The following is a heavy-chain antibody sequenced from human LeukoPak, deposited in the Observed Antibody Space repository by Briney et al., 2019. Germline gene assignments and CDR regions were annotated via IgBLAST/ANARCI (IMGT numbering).Heavy chain of an antibody. J-gene: IGHJ6*03. CDR3: ARSIITGGSPPSFYYYYMDV. CDR1: GYTFTGYY. D-gene: IGHD1-26*01. Sequence: VASVKVSCKASGYTFTGYYMHWVRQAPGQGLEWMGWISAYNGNTNYAQKLQGRVTMTTDTSRSTAYMELRSLRSDDTAVYYCARSIITGGSPPSFYYYYMDVWGKGTTVTVSS. CDR2: ISAYNGNT. V-gene: IGHV1-18*04.